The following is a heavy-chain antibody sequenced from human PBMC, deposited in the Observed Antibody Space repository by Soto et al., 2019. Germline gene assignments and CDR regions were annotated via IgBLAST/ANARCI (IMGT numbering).Heavy chain of an antibody. CDR1: GGSISSGGYY. J-gene: IGHJ4*02. Sequence: QVQLQESGPGLVKPSQTLSLTCTVSGGSISSGGYYWSWIRQHPGKGLEWIGYIYYSGSTYYNPYLKSRVTISVDPSKNQFSLKLSSVTAAATAVYYCARVLRWQTPGLNDYWGQGTLVTVSS. V-gene: IGHV4-31*03. CDR2: IYYSGST. CDR3: ARVLRWQTPGLNDY. D-gene: IGHD4-17*01.